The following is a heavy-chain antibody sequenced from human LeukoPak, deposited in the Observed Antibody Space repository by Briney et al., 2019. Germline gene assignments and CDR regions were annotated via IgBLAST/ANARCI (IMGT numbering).Heavy chain of an antibody. Sequence: GGSLRLSCIASGFTFTTHAMSWVRQAPGKGLEWVSAISGSGDGTYYADSVKGRFTISRDNAKNSLYLQMNSLRAEDTAVYYCARGGSLDVWGQGTTVTVAS. J-gene: IGHJ6*02. V-gene: IGHV3-23*01. CDR3: ARGGSLDV. CDR2: ISGSGDGT. CDR1: GFTFTTHA. D-gene: IGHD3-10*01.